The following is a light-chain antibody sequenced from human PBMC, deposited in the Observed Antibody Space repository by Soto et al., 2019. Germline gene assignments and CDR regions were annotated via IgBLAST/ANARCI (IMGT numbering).Light chain of an antibody. CDR2: AAS. Sequence: SVLTQSPGTLSLSPGEGATLSCRTSQSISSTYLAWYQQRPGQAPRLLIYAASSRATGIPGRFSGIGSGTDFSLTISRLEPEDFAVYYCQQCFGSLYTFVQGTKLEIK. CDR3: QQCFGSLYT. J-gene: IGKJ2*01. V-gene: IGKV3-20*01. CDR1: QSISSTY.